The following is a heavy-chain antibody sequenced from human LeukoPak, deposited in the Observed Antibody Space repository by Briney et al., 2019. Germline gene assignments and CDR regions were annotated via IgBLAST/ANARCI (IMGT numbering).Heavy chain of an antibody. CDR2: ISYDGSNK. V-gene: IGHV3-30*03. Sequence: GGSLRLSCAASGFTFSSYGMHWVRQAPGKGLEWVAVISYDGSNKYYADSVKGRFTTSRDNSKNTLYLQMNSLRAEDTAVYYCAHRDDGYSSSQSRDEYFQHWGQGTLVTVSS. CDR1: GFTFSSYG. D-gene: IGHD6-13*01. J-gene: IGHJ1*01. CDR3: AHRDDGYSSSQSRDEYFQH.